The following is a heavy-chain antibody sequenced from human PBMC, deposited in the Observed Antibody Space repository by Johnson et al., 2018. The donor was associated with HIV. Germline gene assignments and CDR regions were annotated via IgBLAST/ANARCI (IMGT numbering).Heavy chain of an antibody. J-gene: IGHJ3*02. Sequence: QVQLVESGGGVVQPGGSLRLSCAASGFTFSSFGMHWVRQAPGKGLEWVAFIRFDGSNKYYADSVKGRFTISRDNSKNTLYLQMGSLRVEDMAVYYCARWGYSSSPLDAFDIWGQGTMVTVSS. CDR3: ARWGYSSSPLDAFDI. CDR1: GFTFSSFG. D-gene: IGHD6-6*01. V-gene: IGHV3-30*02. CDR2: IRFDGSNK.